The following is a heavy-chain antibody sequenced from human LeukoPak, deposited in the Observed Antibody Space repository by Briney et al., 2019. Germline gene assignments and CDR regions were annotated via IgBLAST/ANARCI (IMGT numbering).Heavy chain of an antibody. CDR1: RFTFSSYA. CDR2: ISYDGSNK. Sequence: PGGSLRLSCAASRFTFSSYAMHWVRQAPGKGLEWVAVISYDGSNKYYADSVKGRFTISRDNFKNTLYLQMNSLRAEDTAVYYCARDTWEGGVLTDEQNVGYFDYWGQGTLVTVSS. CDR3: ARDTWEGGVLTDEQNVGYFDY. D-gene: IGHD3-9*01. J-gene: IGHJ4*02. V-gene: IGHV3-30-3*01.